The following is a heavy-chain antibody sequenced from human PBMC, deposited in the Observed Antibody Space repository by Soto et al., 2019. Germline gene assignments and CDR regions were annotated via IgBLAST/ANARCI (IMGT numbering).Heavy chain of an antibody. CDR2: IKQDGSKK. Sequence: GGSLRLSCVASGFTFISYVMSWVRQAPGKGLEWVANIKQDGSKKYYVDSVKGRFTISRDNAKNSLYLEMDSLRAEDTAAYYCARARGYDRMNGYNYSFDYWGQSTMVTVSS. D-gene: IGHD3-22*01. CDR3: ARARGYDRMNGYNYSFDY. CDR1: GFTFISYV. V-gene: IGHV3-7*01. J-gene: IGHJ4*02.